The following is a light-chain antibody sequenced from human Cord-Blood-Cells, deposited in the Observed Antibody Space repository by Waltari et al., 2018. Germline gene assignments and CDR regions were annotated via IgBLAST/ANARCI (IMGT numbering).Light chain of an antibody. CDR3: CSYAGSSTWV. CDR1: SSDVGRYNL. V-gene: IGLV2-23*02. Sequence: QSAVTQPASVSGSPGQSSTISCTGTSSDVGRYNLVSWYQQHPGKAPILMIYEVSKRASGFSNRFSGSKSGNTASLTSSGLQAEDEADYYCCSYAGSSTWVFGEGTKLTVL. J-gene: IGLJ3*02. CDR2: EVS.